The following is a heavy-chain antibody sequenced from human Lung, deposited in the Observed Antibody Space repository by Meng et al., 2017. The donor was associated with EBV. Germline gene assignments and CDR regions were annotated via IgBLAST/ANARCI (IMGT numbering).Heavy chain of an antibody. CDR3: ATSVGCGGDCYSLHFDY. J-gene: IGHJ4*02. Sequence: QDKWHQPGPGLVKPSQPPSLTCAISGDRVSSNTAAWNWIRQSPSRGLEWLGRTYYRSKWYTDYAVSVKSRIAINPDTSKNQFSLQLTSVTPEDTALYCCATSVGCGGDCYSLHFDYWGQGTLVTVSS. V-gene: IGHV6-1*01. CDR2: TYYRSKWYT. CDR1: GDRVSSNTAA. D-gene: IGHD2-21*02.